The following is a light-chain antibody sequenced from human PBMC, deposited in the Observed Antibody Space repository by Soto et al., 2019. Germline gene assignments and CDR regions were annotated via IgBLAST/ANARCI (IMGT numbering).Light chain of an antibody. J-gene: IGLJ1*01. CDR2: EVS. CDR3: SSYAGSNNFV. V-gene: IGLV2-8*01. Sequence: QSALPQPPSASVSPGQSVTISCTGTSSDVGGYNYVSWYQQHPGKAPKLMIYEVSKRPSGVPDRFSGSKSGNTASLTVSGLQAEDEADYYCSSYAGSNNFVFGTGTKVTVL. CDR1: SSDVGGYNY.